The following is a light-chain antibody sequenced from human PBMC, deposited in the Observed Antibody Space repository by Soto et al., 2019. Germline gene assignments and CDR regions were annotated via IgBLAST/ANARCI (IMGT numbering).Light chain of an antibody. J-gene: IGLJ2*01. Sequence: QSALTQPHSVSGSPGQSVTISCTGTISDVAGYNYVSWYQHHPGKAPKLLISDVTQRPSWVPDRFSGSKSGSTASLTISELQSEEEADYYCSSYAGSNNLVFGGGTKLTVL. CDR2: DVT. V-gene: IGLV2-11*01. CDR1: ISDVAGYNY. CDR3: SSYAGSNNLV.